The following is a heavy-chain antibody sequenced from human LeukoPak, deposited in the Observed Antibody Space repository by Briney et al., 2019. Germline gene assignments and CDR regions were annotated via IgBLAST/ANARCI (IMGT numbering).Heavy chain of an antibody. CDR1: GFIFSDYW. D-gene: IGHD4-11*01. V-gene: IGHV3-7*05. Sequence: PGGSLRLSCAASGFIFSDYWMNWVRQAPGKGLEWVANIEQDGSEEYYVDSVKGRFTISRDNAKNSLYLQMNSLRAEDTAVYYCARGEVDSNVDFWGQGVLVTVSS. CDR2: IEQDGSEE. J-gene: IGHJ4*02. CDR3: ARGEVDSNVDF.